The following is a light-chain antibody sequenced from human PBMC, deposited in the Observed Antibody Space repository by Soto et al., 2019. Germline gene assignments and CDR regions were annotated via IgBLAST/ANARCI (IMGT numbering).Light chain of an antibody. CDR1: SSDVGGYDY. CDR2: EVT. J-gene: IGLJ1*01. CDR3: SSYAGSDNYV. Sequence: QSVLTQPPSASGSPGQSVTISCAGTSSDVGGYDYVSWYQHHPDEAPKLIIYEVTKRPSGVPDRFSGSKSGNTASLTVSGLQAEDEADYYCSSYAGSDNYVFGTGTKLTVL. V-gene: IGLV2-8*01.